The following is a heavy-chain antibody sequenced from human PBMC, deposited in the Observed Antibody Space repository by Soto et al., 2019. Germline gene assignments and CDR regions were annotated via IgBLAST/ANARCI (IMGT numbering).Heavy chain of an antibody. J-gene: IGHJ6*02. CDR2: ISAYNGNT. V-gene: IGHV1-18*01. CDR1: GYTFTSYG. Sequence: QVQLVQSGAEVKKPGASVKVSCKASGYTFTSYGISWVRQAPGQGLEWMGWISAYNGNTNYAQKLQGRVTMTTDTSTSTAYMELRSLRSDDTAVYYCAIDSAAAGHTSYYYYYGMDVWGQGTTVTVSS. D-gene: IGHD6-13*01. CDR3: AIDSAAAGHTSYYYYYGMDV.